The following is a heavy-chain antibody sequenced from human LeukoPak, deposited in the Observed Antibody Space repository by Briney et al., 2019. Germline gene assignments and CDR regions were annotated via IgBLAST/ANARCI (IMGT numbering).Heavy chain of an antibody. V-gene: IGHV3-48*03. D-gene: IGHD1-1*01. CDR3: ANEMNWSFGS. Sequence: GGSLRLSCVASGFNFRSFEMNWVRQAPGRGLEWVSYISSSGSTIYYADSVKGRFTISRDNAKNSMNLHMNSLRAEDTAVYYCANEMNWSFGSWGQGTLVTVSS. CDR1: GFNFRSFE. J-gene: IGHJ4*02. CDR2: ISSSGSTI.